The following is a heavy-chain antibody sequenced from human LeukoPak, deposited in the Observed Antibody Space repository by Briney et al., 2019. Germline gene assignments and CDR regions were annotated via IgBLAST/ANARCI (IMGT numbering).Heavy chain of an antibody. D-gene: IGHD5-18*01. CDR1: GYTFTGYY. V-gene: IGHV1-2*02. CDR2: INPNSGGT. Sequence: ASVKVSCKASGYTFTGYYMHWVRQAPGQGLEWMGRINPNSGGTNYAQKFQGRVTMTRDTSISTAYMELSWLRSDDTAVYYCARDVDTAMVNYFDPWGQGTPVTVSS. CDR3: ARDVDTAMVNYFDP. J-gene: IGHJ4*02.